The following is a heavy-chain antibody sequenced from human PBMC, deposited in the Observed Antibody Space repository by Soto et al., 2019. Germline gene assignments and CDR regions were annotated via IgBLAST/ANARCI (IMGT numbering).Heavy chain of an antibody. CDR2: IYPGDSDT. CDR3: ARLYYYDSSGYYPPDY. D-gene: IGHD3-22*01. J-gene: IGHJ4*02. V-gene: IGHV5-51*01. Sequence: LGESLKISCKGSGYSFTSYWIGWVRQMPGKGLEWMGIIYPGDSDTRYSPSFQGQVTISADKSISTAYLQWSSLKASDTAMYYCARLYYYDSSGYYPPDYWGQGTLVTVSS. CDR1: GYSFTSYW.